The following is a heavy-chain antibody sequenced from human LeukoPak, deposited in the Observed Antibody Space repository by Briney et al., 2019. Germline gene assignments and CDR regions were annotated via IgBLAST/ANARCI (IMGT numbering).Heavy chain of an antibody. D-gene: IGHD6-13*01. CDR1: GGSLNSYY. Sequence: PSETLSLTCTVSGGSLNSYYWSWLRQPPGKGLEGIGYIYYSGSTNYNPSLKSRVTISVDTSKNQCSLRLSSVTAADTAVYYCARVTGYMTEDYFDYWGQGTLITVSS. CDR3: ARVTGYMTEDYFDY. CDR2: IYYSGST. J-gene: IGHJ4*02. V-gene: IGHV4-59*01.